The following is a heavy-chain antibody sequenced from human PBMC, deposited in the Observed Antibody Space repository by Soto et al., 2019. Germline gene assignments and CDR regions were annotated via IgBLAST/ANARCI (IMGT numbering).Heavy chain of an antibody. D-gene: IGHD3-10*01. J-gene: IGHJ4*02. V-gene: IGHV1-69*06. Sequence: SVKVSCKASAYTFTNYAISWVRQAPGQGLEWMGGIIPIFGTANYAQKFQGRVTITADKSTSTAYMELSSLRSEDTAVYYCARDLSIHYYGSGSYYKLDYWGQGTLVTVSS. CDR1: AYTFTNYA. CDR2: IIPIFGTA. CDR3: ARDLSIHYYGSGSYYKLDY.